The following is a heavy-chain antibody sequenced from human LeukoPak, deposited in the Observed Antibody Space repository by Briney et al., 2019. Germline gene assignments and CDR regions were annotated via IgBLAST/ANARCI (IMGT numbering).Heavy chain of an antibody. J-gene: IGHJ4*02. CDR1: GFTFSSYAM. CDR3: CHFPKYSSGWSDEDY. Sequence: GSLRLSCAASGFTFSSYAMSWVRQSPGKGLEWIGEVFHSGSTNYNPSFKSRVTISVDKSKRQFSLRLSSVTAADTAIYYCCHFPKYSSGWSDEDYWGQGTLVAVSP. D-gene: IGHD6-19*01. CDR2: VFHSGST. V-gene: IGHV4-4*02.